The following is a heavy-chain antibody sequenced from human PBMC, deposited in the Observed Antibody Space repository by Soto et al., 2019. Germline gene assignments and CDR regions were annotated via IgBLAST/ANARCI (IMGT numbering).Heavy chain of an antibody. CDR2: INWNSGRI. V-gene: IGHV3-9*01. D-gene: IGHD4-17*01. CDR1: GFTFDDYA. J-gene: IGHJ1*01. CDR3: AAGDYADFPF. Sequence: EVQLVESGGGLVQPGRSLRLSCAASGFTFDDYAMHWVRQAPGKGLEWVSGINWNSGRIGYADSVKGRFTISRANAKKSLSLQMNSLRPEDTALYYCAAGDYADFPFWGQGTLVTVSS.